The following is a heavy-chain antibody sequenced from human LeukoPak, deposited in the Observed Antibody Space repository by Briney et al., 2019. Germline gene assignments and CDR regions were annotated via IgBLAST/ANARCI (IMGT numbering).Heavy chain of an antibody. J-gene: IGHJ5*01. CDR3: ARDSGLDS. V-gene: IGHV1-2*02. CDR1: GYTFTDYF. Sequence: ASVTVSCKPSGYTFTDYFIHWVRQAPGQGLEWMGWINCNSGGTNYAQKFHGRVSLTRDTSISTAYMELSRLRSDDTAVYYCARDSGLDSWGQGTLVTVSS. CDR2: INCNSGGT. D-gene: IGHD5-12*01.